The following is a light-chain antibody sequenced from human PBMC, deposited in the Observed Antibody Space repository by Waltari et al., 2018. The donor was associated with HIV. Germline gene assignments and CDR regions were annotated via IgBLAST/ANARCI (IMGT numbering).Light chain of an antibody. V-gene: IGLV1-44*01. CDR1: SSHLGANS. CDR3: AAWDDSLNAYV. Sequence: SVLPQPSSASGPPGQWVTISCSGSSSHLGANSVALYQHLPGTAPKLLIYNNDLRPSGVPDRFSGSKSGTSASLVISGLQSELETDYYCAAWDDSLNAYVFGSGTRVTVL. CDR2: NND. J-gene: IGLJ1*01.